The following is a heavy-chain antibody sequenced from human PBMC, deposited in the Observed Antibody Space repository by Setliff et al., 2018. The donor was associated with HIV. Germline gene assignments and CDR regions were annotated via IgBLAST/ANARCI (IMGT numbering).Heavy chain of an antibody. J-gene: IGHJ4*02. Sequence: GASVKVSCKASGYTFTSYAINWVRQATGQGLEWMGWMNPNSGNTGYAQTFQGRVTMTRDTSISTAYMELTSLRSDDTAVYYCARKDGVGYCDSNSCYGIGPIDFWGQGSLVTVSS. CDR1: GYTFTSYA. D-gene: IGHD2-2*01. CDR3: ARKDGVGYCDSNSCYGIGPIDF. V-gene: IGHV1-8*02. CDR2: MNPNSGNT.